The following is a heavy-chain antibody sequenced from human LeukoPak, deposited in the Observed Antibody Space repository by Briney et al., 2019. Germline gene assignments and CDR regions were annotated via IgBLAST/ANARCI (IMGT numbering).Heavy chain of an antibody. Sequence: SETLSLTCTASSGTFSGYYWSWIRQPPGKGLEWIAYIYYSETTNYNPSLNSRVTISLDTSKRQFSLKLSSVTAADTAVYYCARHVLTAGAIEWGQGTLVTVSS. CDR3: ARHVLTAGAIE. D-gene: IGHD1-26*01. V-gene: IGHV4-59*08. J-gene: IGHJ4*02. CDR2: IYYSETT. CDR1: SGTFSGYY.